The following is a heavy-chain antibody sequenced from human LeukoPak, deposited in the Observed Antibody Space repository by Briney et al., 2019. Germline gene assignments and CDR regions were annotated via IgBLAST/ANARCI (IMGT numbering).Heavy chain of an antibody. V-gene: IGHV3-74*01. D-gene: IGHD6-13*01. CDR2: IISDGSST. Sequence: GGSLRLSCAASGFTFSSYWMHWVRQAPGKGLVWVSRIISDGSSTSYADSVKGRFTISRDNAKNTLYLQMNSLRAEDTAVYYCAREGRSSSWPDWGQGTLVTVSS. J-gene: IGHJ4*02. CDR3: AREGRSSSWPD. CDR1: GFTFSSYW.